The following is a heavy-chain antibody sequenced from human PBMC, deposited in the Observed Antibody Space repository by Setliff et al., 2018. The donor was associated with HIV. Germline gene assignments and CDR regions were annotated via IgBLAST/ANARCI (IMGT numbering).Heavy chain of an antibody. CDR2: INPNSADT. CDR1: GYTFTGNY. Sequence: ASVKVSCKASGYTFTGNYIHWVRQAPGQGLEWMGWINPNSADTYYADSVKGRFAISRDNSKNTLYLQMNSLRAEDTAVYYCAKTPLYWGQGTLVTVSS. J-gene: IGHJ4*02. V-gene: IGHV1-2*02. CDR3: AKTPLY.